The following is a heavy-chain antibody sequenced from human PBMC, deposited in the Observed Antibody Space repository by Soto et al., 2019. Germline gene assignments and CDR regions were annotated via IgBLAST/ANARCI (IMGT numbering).Heavy chain of an antibody. CDR3: TTPPDYYDSSGYYYDY. D-gene: IGHD3-22*01. CDR2: IKSKTDGGTK. Sequence: GGSLRLSCAASGFTFSNAWMSWVRQAPGKGLEWVGRIKSKTDGGTKDYAAPVKGRFTISRDDSKNTMYLQMNRLKTEDTAVYYCTTPPDYYDSSGYYYDYWGQGPLVTVSS. CDR1: GFTFSNAW. V-gene: IGHV3-15*01. J-gene: IGHJ4*02.